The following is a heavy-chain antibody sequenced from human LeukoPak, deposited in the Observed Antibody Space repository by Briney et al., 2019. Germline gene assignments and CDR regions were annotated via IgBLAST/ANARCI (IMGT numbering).Heavy chain of an antibody. V-gene: IGHV4-61*02. CDR3: ASITMVRGVSSYYYYMDV. D-gene: IGHD3-10*01. CDR1: GGSISSGSYY. CDR2: IYTSGST. J-gene: IGHJ6*03. Sequence: PSETLSLTCTGSGGSISSGSYYWRWIRQPAGKGLEWIGRIYTSGSTNNNLYLKSRVTIAVDTSKNQFSLKLISVTAADTAVYYCASITMVRGVSSYYYYMDVWGKGTTVTVSS.